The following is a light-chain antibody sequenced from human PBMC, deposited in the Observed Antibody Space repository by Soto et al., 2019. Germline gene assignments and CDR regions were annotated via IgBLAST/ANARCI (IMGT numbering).Light chain of an antibody. CDR2: EVT. CDR1: SSDVGGYDY. J-gene: IGLJ1*01. V-gene: IGLV2-14*01. Sequence: QSALTQPASVSGSPGQTITISCTGTSSDVGGYDYVSWYQQHPDKAPRFMIYEVTNRPSGVSHRFSGSKSGNTASLTISGLQAEDEADYSCSSYTTASTYVFGTGTKVTVL. CDR3: SSYTTASTYV.